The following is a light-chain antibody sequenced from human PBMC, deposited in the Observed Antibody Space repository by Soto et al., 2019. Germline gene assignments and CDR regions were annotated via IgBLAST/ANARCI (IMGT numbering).Light chain of an antibody. CDR1: QSVGRY. V-gene: IGKV3-11*01. CDR2: GAS. Sequence: EILLTQSPVTLSLSPGDRATLSCRSSQSVGRYLAWFQQKPGQAPRLLIHGASNRAPGIPARFSGSVSGTDFTLTNSSLEPEDFAVYYCQQRSSWPPWTCGQGTNVQIK. J-gene: IGKJ1*01. CDR3: QQRSSWPPWT.